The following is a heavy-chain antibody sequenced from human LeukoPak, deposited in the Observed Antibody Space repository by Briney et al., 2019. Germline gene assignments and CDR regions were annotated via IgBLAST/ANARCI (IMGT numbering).Heavy chain of an antibody. Sequence: ASVKVSCKASGYTFTGYYMHWVRQAPGQGLEWMGRINPNSGGTNYAQKFQGRVTMTRDTSISTAYMEPSRLRSDDTAVYYCASAVYDSSGYYYDYWGQGTLVTVSS. CDR2: INPNSGGT. CDR1: GYTFTGYY. V-gene: IGHV1-2*06. D-gene: IGHD3-22*01. J-gene: IGHJ4*02. CDR3: ASAVYDSSGYYYDY.